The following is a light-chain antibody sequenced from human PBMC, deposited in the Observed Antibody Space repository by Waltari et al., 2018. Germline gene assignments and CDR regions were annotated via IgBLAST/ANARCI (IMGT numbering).Light chain of an antibody. Sequence: SYELTQPPSLSVSPGQTASITCSGNTLGDKYTCWYQQKPGQSPVLVIYQDTKRPSGIPERFSGSNSGNTATLTISGTQAMDEADYYCQAWDSSTMIFGGGTKLTVL. CDR2: QDT. J-gene: IGLJ2*01. V-gene: IGLV3-1*01. CDR1: TLGDKY. CDR3: QAWDSSTMI.